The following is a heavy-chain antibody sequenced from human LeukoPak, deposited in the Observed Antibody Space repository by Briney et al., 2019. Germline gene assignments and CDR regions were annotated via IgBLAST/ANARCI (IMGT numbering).Heavy chain of an antibody. CDR3: ARGQHIVVVTASFDY. Sequence: GGSLRLSCAASGFTFSSYGMHWDRQAPGKGLEWVAVIWYDGSNKYYADSVKGRFTISRDNSKNTLYLQMNSLRAEDTAVYYCARGQHIVVVTASFDYWGQGTLVTVSS. D-gene: IGHD2-21*02. CDR1: GFTFSSYG. V-gene: IGHV3-33*01. CDR2: IWYDGSNK. J-gene: IGHJ4*02.